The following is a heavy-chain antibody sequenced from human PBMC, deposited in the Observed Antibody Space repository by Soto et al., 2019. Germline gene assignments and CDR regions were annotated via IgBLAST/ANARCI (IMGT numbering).Heavy chain of an antibody. CDR1: GYTFTSYG. J-gene: IGHJ4*02. CDR2: ISAYNGNT. V-gene: IGHV1-18*01. Sequence: QVQLVHSGAEVKKPGASVKVSCKASGYTFTSYGITWVRQAPGQGLEWMGWISAYNGNTHYAQKLQGRVTMTTDTSTSTAYMELRCLRSDDTAVYYCARAGGGYDSHLMGYWGQGTLVTVSS. CDR3: ARAGGGYDSHLMGY. D-gene: IGHD5-12*01.